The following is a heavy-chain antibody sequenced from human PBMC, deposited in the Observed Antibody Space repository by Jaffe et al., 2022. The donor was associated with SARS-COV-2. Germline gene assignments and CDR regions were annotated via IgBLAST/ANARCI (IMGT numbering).Heavy chain of an antibody. CDR1: GFSFSVYY. CDR2: ISPSGTKT. Sequence: EVQLLESGGGLVQPGGSLRLSCAASGFSFSVYYMNWVRQAPGKGLEWVSCISPSGTKTYYADSVKGRFTISRDNARNSLYLQMSRLRDEDTAVYYCATYGQQLDFEYWGQGTLVTFPS. J-gene: IGHJ4*02. V-gene: IGHV3-48*02. CDR3: ATYGQQLDFEY. D-gene: IGHD6-6*01.